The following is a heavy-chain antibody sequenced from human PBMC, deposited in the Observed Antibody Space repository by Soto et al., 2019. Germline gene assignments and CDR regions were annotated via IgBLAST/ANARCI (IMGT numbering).Heavy chain of an antibody. CDR3: ARHHSDLGPSCFDY. V-gene: IGHV4-39*01. CDR1: GGSISSSSYY. D-gene: IGHD3-10*01. Sequence: PSETLSLTCTVSGGSISSSSYYWGWIRQPPGKGLEWIGSIYYSGSTYYNPSLKSRVTISVDTSKNQFSLKLSSVTAADTAVYYCARHHSDLGPSCFDYWGQGTLVTVSS. CDR2: IYYSGST. J-gene: IGHJ4*02.